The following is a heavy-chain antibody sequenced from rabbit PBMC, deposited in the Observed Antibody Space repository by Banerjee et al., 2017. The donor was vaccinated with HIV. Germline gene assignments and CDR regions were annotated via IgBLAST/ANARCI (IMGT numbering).Heavy chain of an antibody. Sequence: QSLEESGGDLVKPGASLTLTCTASGFSFSSSYYMCWVRQAPGKGLEWIGCIYTGSSGTTYYASWAKGRFTISKTSSTTVTLQMTSLTAADTATYFCARGGSSGRIEYFNLWGQGTLVTVS. J-gene: IGHJ4*01. CDR2: IYTGSSGTT. CDR1: GFSFSSSYY. V-gene: IGHV1S40*01. D-gene: IGHD1-1*01. CDR3: ARGGSSGRIEYFNL.